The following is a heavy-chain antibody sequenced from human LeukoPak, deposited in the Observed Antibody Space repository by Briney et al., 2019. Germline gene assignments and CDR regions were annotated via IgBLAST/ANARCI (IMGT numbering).Heavy chain of an antibody. CDR3: ASGGYYYVNFDY. Sequence: GGSLRLSCAASGFTFSSYGMSWVRQAPGKGLEWVSAVSGSGGSTYYADSVKGRFTISRDNSKNTLYLQMNSLRAEDTAVYYCASGGYYYVNFDYWGQGTLVTVSS. J-gene: IGHJ4*02. V-gene: IGHV3-23*01. CDR1: GFTFSSYG. CDR2: VSGSGGST. D-gene: IGHD3-22*01.